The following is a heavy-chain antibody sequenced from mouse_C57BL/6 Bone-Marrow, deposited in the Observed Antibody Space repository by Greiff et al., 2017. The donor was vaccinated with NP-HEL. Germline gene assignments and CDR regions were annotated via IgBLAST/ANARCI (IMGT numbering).Heavy chain of an antibody. CDR3: ARGNLWSYYAMDY. V-gene: IGHV1-18*01. CDR1: GYTFTDYN. Sequence: VQLQQSGPELVKPGASVKIPCKASGYTFTDYNMDWVKQSPGTSLEWIGDINPNNGGTIYNQKFKGKATLTVDKSASTAYMELRSLTSEDTAVYYCARGNLWSYYAMDYWGQGTSVTVSS. J-gene: IGHJ4*01. CDR2: INPNNGGT. D-gene: IGHD1-1*02.